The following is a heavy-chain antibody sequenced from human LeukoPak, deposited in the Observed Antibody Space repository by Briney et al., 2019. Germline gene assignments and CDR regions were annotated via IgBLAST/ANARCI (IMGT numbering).Heavy chain of an antibody. J-gene: IGHJ4*02. CDR3: ATSMITTVPYCLDY. CDR1: GFTFSSYA. CDR2: ISGSGGST. D-gene: IGHD4-17*01. V-gene: IGHV3-23*01. Sequence: PGGSLRLSCAASGFTFSSYAMSWVRQAPGKGLEWVSAISGSGGSTYYADSVKGRFTISRDNSKNTLYLQMNSLRAEDTAAYYCATSMITTVPYCLDYWGQGTLVTVSS.